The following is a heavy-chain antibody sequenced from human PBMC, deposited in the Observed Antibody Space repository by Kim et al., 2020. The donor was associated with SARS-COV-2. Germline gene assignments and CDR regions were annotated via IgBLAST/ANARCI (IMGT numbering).Heavy chain of an antibody. V-gene: IGHV3-30*18. CDR2: ISYDGSNK. CDR1: GFTFSSYG. CDR3: AKPGQQLAPYYYYNYY. J-gene: IGHJ6*03. Sequence: GGSLRLSCAASGFTFSSYGMHWVRQAPGKGLEWVAVISYDGSNKYYADSVKGRFTISRDNSKNTLYLQMNSLRAEDTAVYYCAKPGQQLAPYYYYNYY. D-gene: IGHD6-13*01.